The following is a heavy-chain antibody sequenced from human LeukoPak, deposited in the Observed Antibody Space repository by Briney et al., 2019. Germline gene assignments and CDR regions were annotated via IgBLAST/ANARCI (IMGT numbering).Heavy chain of an antibody. CDR2: INPNSGGT. Sequence: ASVKVSCKASGYTFTGYYMHWVRQAPGQGLECMGWINPNSGGTNYAQKFQGRVTMTRDTSISTAYMELSSLRSDDTAVYYCARDLSGGDYGDMDVWGQGTTLTVSS. CDR3: ARDLSGGDYGDMDV. J-gene: IGHJ6*02. V-gene: IGHV1-2*02. CDR1: GYTFTGYY. D-gene: IGHD4-17*01.